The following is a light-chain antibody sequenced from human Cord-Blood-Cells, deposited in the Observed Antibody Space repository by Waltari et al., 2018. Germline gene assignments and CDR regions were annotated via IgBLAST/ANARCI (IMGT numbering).Light chain of an antibody. CDR2: KDS. V-gene: IGLV3-25*02. CDR3: QSADSRGTYYV. Sequence: SLVLTQPPSVSVSPGQTARTTCAGEALPTQIAYWYQQKPGEAPVRVVYKDSERPSGNPERFSGSSSGMTVTLTISGVQAEDEADYYCQSADSRGTYYVFRTGTKVTVL. CDR1: ALPTQI. J-gene: IGLJ1*01.